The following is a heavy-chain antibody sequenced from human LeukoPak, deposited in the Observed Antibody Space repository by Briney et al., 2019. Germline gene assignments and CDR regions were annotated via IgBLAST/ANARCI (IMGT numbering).Heavy chain of an antibody. CDR1: GYTFTSYG. CDR2: ISAYNGNT. D-gene: IGHD6-13*01. V-gene: IGHV1-18*01. CDR3: ARGCSSWYDDAFDI. J-gene: IGHJ3*02. Sequence: ASVKVSCKASGYTFTSYGISWVRQAPGQGLEWMGWISAYNGNTNYAQKLQGRVTMTTDTSTSTAYMKLRSLRSDDTAVYYCARGCSSWYDDAFDIWGQGTMVSVSS.